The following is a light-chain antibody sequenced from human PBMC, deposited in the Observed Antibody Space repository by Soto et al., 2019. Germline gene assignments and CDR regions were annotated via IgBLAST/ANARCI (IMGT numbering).Light chain of an antibody. CDR2: FAS. V-gene: IGKV3-15*01. CDR3: QQYNDWPLT. CDR1: QSVSNN. J-gene: IGKJ4*01. Sequence: ERVMTQSPATLSVSPGEKATLSCRASQSVSNNLAWYQQKPGQAPRLLMYFASTRATGIPARFSGSGSGTEFSLTISSLQSEDFTVYYCQQYNDWPLTFGGGTKVDTK.